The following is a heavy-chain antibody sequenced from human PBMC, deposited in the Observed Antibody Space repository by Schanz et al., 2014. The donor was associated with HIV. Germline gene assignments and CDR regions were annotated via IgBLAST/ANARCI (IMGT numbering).Heavy chain of an antibody. D-gene: IGHD2-2*01. Sequence: QVQLVQSGPEVRKPGASVKVSCKASGYIFIDYYIHWVRQAPGQGLEWMGWINPNSGGTNYAQKFQGRVTLTRDTSISTAYMELRNLRFDDTAVYYCARDLRVVPAASDNWFDPWGQGTLVTVSS. V-gene: IGHV1-2*02. CDR1: GYIFIDYY. CDR2: INPNSGGT. CDR3: ARDLRVVPAASDNWFDP. J-gene: IGHJ5*02.